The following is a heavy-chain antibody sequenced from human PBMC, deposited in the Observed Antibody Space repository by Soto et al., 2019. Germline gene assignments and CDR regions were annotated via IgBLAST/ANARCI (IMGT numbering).Heavy chain of an antibody. Sequence: GGSLRLSCAASGFTFSSYAMSWVRQAPGKGLEWVSAISGSGGSTYYADSVKGRFTISRDNSKNSLYLQMNSLRDEDTAVYYCARPEYSSSSHGMDVWGQGTTVTVSS. D-gene: IGHD6-6*01. J-gene: IGHJ6*02. CDR1: GFTFSSYA. CDR3: ARPEYSSSSHGMDV. CDR2: ISGSGGST. V-gene: IGHV3-23*01.